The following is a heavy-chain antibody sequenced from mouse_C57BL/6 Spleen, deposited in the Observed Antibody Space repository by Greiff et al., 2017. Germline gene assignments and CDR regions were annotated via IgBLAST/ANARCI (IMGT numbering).Heavy chain of an antibody. Sequence: VQLQQSGAELVRPGASVTLSCKASGYTFTDYEMHWVKQTPVHGLEWIGAIDPETGGTAYNQKFKGKAILTADKSSSTAYMELRSLTSDDSSVYYCSITTVVATWMDYWGQGTSVTVSS. CDR2: IDPETGGT. V-gene: IGHV1-15*01. J-gene: IGHJ4*01. D-gene: IGHD1-1*01. CDR3: SITTVVATWMDY. CDR1: GYTFTDYE.